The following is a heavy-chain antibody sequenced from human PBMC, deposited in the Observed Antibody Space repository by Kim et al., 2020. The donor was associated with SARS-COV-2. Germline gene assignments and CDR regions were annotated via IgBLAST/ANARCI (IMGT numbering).Heavy chain of an antibody. V-gene: IGHV3-21*01. Sequence: GGSLRLSCAASGFTFSSYSMNWVRQAPGKGLEWVSSISSSSSYIYYADSVKGRFTISRDNAKNSLYLQMNSLRAEDTAVYYCARVGATYHDAFDIWGQGTMVTVSS. D-gene: IGHD1-26*01. CDR2: ISSSSSYI. J-gene: IGHJ3*02. CDR1: GFTFSSYS. CDR3: ARVGATYHDAFDI.